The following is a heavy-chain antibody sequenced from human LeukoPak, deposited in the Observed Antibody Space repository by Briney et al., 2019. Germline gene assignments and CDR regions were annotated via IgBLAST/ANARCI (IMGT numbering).Heavy chain of an antibody. CDR1: GFTLSSYW. J-gene: IGHJ4*02. CDR2: IKQDGSEK. V-gene: IGHV3-7*01. CDR3: ARDIDYGDY. D-gene: IGHD1-26*01. Sequence: GGSLRLSCAASGFTLSSYWMSWVRQAPGKGLEWVANIKQDGSEKYYVDSVKGRFTISRDNAKNSLYLQMNSLRAEDTAVYYCARDIDYGDYWGQGTLVTVSS.